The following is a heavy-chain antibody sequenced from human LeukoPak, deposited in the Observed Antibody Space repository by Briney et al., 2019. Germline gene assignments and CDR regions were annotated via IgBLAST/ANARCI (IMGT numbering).Heavy chain of an antibody. CDR3: ARPSTSGIAAAGLKY. J-gene: IGHJ4*02. CDR2: ISTSGNTI. V-gene: IGHV3-48*03. Sequence: GGSLRLSCAASGLSFSSYEMNWVRQAPGNGLEWISYISTSGNTIYYADSVKGRFTISRDNAKNSLFLQMNSLRAEDTAVYYCARPSTSGIAAAGLKYWGQGTLVTVSS. D-gene: IGHD6-13*01. CDR1: GLSFSSYE.